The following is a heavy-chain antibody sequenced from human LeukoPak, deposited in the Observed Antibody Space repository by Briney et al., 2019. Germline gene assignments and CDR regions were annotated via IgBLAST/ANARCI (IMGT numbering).Heavy chain of an antibody. CDR2: ISYDGSNK. CDR3: ARGVSGNYFDY. CDR1: GFTFNSYA. Sequence: SGRSLRLSCAASGFTFNSYAMHWVRQAPGKGLEWVAIISYDGSNKYYAESVKGRFTISRDNSENTLCLQMNSLRAEDTAVYSCARGVSGNYFDYWGQGTLVTVSS. J-gene: IGHJ4*02. D-gene: IGHD1-26*01. V-gene: IGHV3-30*04.